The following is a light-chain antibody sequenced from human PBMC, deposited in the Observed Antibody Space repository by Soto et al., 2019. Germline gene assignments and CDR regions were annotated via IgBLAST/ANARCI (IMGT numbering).Light chain of an antibody. V-gene: IGKV2-28*01. J-gene: IGKJ3*01. CDR1: QSLLHSNGNHY. Sequence: DIVLTQSPLSLPVTPGEPASISCRSSQSLLHSNGNHYLDWYLQKPGQSPQLLIYLDSYRASGVPARFSGSGSGSDFTLKISSVEAEDVGVHYCMQALQTPFTFGPGTKVDIK. CDR3: MQALQTPFT. CDR2: LDS.